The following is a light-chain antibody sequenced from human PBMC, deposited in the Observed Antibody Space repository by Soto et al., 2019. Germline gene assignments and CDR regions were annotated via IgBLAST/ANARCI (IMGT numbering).Light chain of an antibody. CDR3: QQYGGSPQT. V-gene: IGKV3-20*01. J-gene: IGKJ1*01. CDR2: GAS. Sequence: EIVLTQSPGTLSLSPGERATLSCRVSQSVSNYLAWYQQKPGQAPRLLIYGASRRATVIPDRFSGSGSGTDFTLTISRVEPEDFAVYYCQQYGGSPQTFGQGTNVEIK. CDR1: QSVSNY.